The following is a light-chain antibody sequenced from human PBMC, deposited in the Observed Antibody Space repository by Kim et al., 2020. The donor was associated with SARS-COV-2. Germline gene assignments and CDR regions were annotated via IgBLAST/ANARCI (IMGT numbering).Light chain of an antibody. CDR3: QHYSSSPPWT. CDR1: QSISSSY. Sequence: PGERATLSCRASQSISSSYVAWYQQRPGQAPRLLIYGASSRATGIPDRFSGSGSGADFTLTISRLEPEDFAVYYCQHYSSSPPWTFGQGTKVDIK. J-gene: IGKJ1*01. V-gene: IGKV3-20*01. CDR2: GAS.